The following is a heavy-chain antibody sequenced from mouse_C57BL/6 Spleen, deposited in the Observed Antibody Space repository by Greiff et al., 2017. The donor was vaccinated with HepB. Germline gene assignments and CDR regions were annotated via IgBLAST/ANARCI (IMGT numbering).Heavy chain of an antibody. CDR3: VRQGVSGPFAY. CDR1: GFSFNTYA. Sequence: EVKLMESGGGLVQPKGSLKLSCAASGFSFNTYAMNWVRQAPGKGLEWVARIRSKSNNYATYYADSVKDRFTISRDDSESMLYLQMNNLKTEDTAMYYCVRQGVSGPFAYWGQGTLVTVSA. CDR2: IRSKSNNYAT. J-gene: IGHJ3*01. V-gene: IGHV10-1*01.